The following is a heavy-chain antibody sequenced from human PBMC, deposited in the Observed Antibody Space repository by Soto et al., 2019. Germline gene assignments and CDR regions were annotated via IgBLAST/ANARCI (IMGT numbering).Heavy chain of an antibody. Sequence: ASVKVSCKASGGTFSSYAISWVRQAPGQGLEWMGGIIPIFGTANYAQKFQGRVTITADESKNTLYLQMNSLRAEDTAVYYCAKDRIVVVVAATEDWFDPWGQGTLVTVSS. CDR1: GGTFSSYA. V-gene: IGHV1-69*13. CDR3: AKDRIVVVVAATEDWFDP. D-gene: IGHD2-15*01. J-gene: IGHJ5*02. CDR2: IIPIFGTA.